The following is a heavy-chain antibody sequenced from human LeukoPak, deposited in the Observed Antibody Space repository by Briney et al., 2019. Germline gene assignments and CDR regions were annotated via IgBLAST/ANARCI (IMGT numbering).Heavy chain of an antibody. V-gene: IGHV3-23*01. D-gene: IGHD2-15*01. CDR1: RFIFSNYA. J-gene: IGHJ3*02. Sequence: GGSLRLSCAASRFIFSNYAMNWVRQAPGEGLEWVSSISGSDGSTYYADSVKGRFTISRDNSKNALYLQMNSLRAEDTAVYYCAKXLXAQXVVVAGRDAFDMWGQGTMVTVSS. CDR3: AKXLXAQXVVVAGRDAFDM. CDR2: ISGSDGST.